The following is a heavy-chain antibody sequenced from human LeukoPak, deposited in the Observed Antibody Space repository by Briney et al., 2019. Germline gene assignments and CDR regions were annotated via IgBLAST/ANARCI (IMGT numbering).Heavy chain of an antibody. J-gene: IGHJ6*03. CDR3: ARGLSTPYYYYYMDV. CDR2: INPNSGGT. Sequence: ASVKVSCKASGYTFTGYYMHWVRQAPGQGLEWMGWINPNSGGTNYAQKFQGRVTMTRDTSISTAYMELSRLRSDDTAVYYCARGLSTPYYYYYMDVWGKGTTVTVSS. V-gene: IGHV1-2*02. D-gene: IGHD5/OR15-5a*01. CDR1: GYTFTGYY.